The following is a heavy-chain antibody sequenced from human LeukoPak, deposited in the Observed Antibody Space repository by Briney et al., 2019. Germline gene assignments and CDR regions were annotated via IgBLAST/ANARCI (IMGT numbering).Heavy chain of an antibody. Sequence: ASVKVSCKASAYNFKCYNMHWARQAPGQGLEWMGWINPDTGATKYAQKFQGRVTMTRDTSINTAYMELSRLRFDDTAMYYCARDLDYWGQGTLVTVPS. V-gene: IGHV1-2*02. J-gene: IGHJ4*02. CDR1: AYNFKCYN. CDR2: INPDTGAT. CDR3: ARDLDY.